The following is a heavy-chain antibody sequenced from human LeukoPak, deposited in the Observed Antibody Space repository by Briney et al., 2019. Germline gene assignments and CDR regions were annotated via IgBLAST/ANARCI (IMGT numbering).Heavy chain of an antibody. D-gene: IGHD6-19*01. CDR3: AKDGRSSGWYDWFDP. Sequence: GGSLRLSCAASGFAFSSHGMNWVRQAPGEGLEWVSGISPSGDILYYVDSVKGQFTISRDNSKNTVYLQMNSLRAEDTAVYYCAKDGRSSGWYDWFDPWGQGTLVTVSS. J-gene: IGHJ5*02. CDR1: GFAFSSHG. CDR2: ISPSGDIL. V-gene: IGHV3-23*01.